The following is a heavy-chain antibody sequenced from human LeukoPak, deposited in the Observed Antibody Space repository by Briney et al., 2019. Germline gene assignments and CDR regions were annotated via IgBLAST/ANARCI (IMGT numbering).Heavy chain of an antibody. CDR1: GYSFTSYW. Sequence: GESLQISCKGSGYSFTSYWISWVRQMPGKGLEWMGRIDPSDSYTNYSPSFQGHVTISADKSISTAYLQWSSLKASDTAMYYCASNPYYYDSSGYLGYWGQGTLVTVSS. CDR2: IDPSDSYT. D-gene: IGHD3-22*01. CDR3: ASNPYYYDSSGYLGY. V-gene: IGHV5-10-1*01. J-gene: IGHJ4*02.